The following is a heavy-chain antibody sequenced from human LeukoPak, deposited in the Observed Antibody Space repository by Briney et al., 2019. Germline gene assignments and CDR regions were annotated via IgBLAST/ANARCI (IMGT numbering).Heavy chain of an antibody. CDR1: GYTFTGYY. CDR2: INPNSGGT. D-gene: IGHD2-2*01. CDR3: ARTYGSSTSCYYSPYYFDY. V-gene: IGHV1-2*02. Sequence: ASVKVSCKASGYTFTGYYMHLVRQAPGQGLEWVGWINPNSGGTNYAQKFQGRVTMTRDTSISTAYMELSRLRSDDTAVYYCARTYGSSTSCYYSPYYFDYWGQGTLVTVSS. J-gene: IGHJ4*02.